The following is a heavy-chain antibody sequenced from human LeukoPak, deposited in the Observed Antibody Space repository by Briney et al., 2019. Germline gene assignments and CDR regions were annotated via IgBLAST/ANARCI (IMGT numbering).Heavy chain of an antibody. D-gene: IGHD5-12*01. J-gene: IGHJ4*02. Sequence: GGSLRLSCAASGFTFSSYEMNWVRQAPGKGLEWVSYISSSSSYIYYADSVKGRFTISRDNAKNSLYLQMNSLRAEDTAVYYCARDREDGGYVPYFDYWGQGTLVTVSS. CDR3: ARDREDGGYVPYFDY. V-gene: IGHV3-21*05. CDR1: GFTFSSYE. CDR2: ISSSSSYI.